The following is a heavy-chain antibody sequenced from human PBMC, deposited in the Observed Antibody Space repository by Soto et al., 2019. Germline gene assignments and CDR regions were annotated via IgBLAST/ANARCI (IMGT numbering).Heavy chain of an antibody. CDR1: GYSFTTHG. V-gene: IGHV1-46*03. J-gene: IGHJ4*02. D-gene: IGHD3-10*01. Sequence: GAPMKGSRKASGYSFTTHGMNWVPQAPGQGLEWMGIINPSGGSTSYAQKFQGRVTMTRDTSTSTVYMELSSLRSEDTAVYYCARAGDFDYWGQGTLVTVSS. CDR3: ARAGDFDY. CDR2: INPSGGST.